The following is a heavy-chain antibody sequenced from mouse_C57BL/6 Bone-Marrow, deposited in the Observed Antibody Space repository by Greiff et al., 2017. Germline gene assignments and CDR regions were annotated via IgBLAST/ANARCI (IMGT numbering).Heavy chain of an antibody. J-gene: IGHJ1*03. Sequence: VKLQQSGAELARPGASVKLSCKASGYTFTSYGISWVKQRTGQGLEWIGEIYPRSGNTYYNEKFKGKATLTADKSSSTAYMELRSLTSEDSAVYFCARNPHYYGSSYWYFDVWGTGTTVTVSS. CDR2: IYPRSGNT. V-gene: IGHV1-81*01. D-gene: IGHD1-1*01. CDR3: ARNPHYYGSSYWYFDV. CDR1: GYTFTSYG.